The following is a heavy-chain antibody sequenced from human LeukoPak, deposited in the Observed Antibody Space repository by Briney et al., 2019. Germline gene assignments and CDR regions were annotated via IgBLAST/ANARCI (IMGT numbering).Heavy chain of an antibody. Sequence: ASVKVSCKASGYTFTSYAMHWVRQAPGQRLDWMGWINAGNGNTKYSQKFQGRVTITRDTSASTAYMELSSLRSEDTAVYYCARDLLLAAADPYVHSYYFDYWGQGTLVTVSS. V-gene: IGHV1-3*01. CDR3: ARDLLLAAADPYVHSYYFDY. D-gene: IGHD6-13*01. CDR1: GYTFTSYA. J-gene: IGHJ4*02. CDR2: INAGNGNT.